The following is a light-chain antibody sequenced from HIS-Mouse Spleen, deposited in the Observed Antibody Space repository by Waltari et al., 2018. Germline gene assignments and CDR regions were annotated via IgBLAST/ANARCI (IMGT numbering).Light chain of an antibody. CDR1: ALPKKY. J-gene: IGLJ2*01. Sequence: SYELTQPPSVSVSPGQTARITCSGDALPKKYAYCYQQKSSQAPVLVIYEESKRPSGIPERFSGSSSGTMATLTISGAQVEDEADYYCYSTDSSGNHRVFGGGTKLTVL. V-gene: IGLV3-10*01. CDR3: YSTDSSGNHRV. CDR2: EES.